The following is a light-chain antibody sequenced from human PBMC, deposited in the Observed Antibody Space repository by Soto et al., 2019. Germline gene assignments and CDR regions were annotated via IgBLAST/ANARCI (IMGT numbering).Light chain of an antibody. CDR3: QQYHNWPIT. J-gene: IGKJ5*01. CDR2: DAS. V-gene: IGKV3-15*01. Sequence: EIVITQSPATLSVSTGESATLSCRASQSVSSNLAWHQQKPGQAPRILMYDASTRATGISARFSGSGSGTEFTLTISSLQSEDFAVYYCQQYHNWPITFGQGTRLAIK. CDR1: QSVSSN.